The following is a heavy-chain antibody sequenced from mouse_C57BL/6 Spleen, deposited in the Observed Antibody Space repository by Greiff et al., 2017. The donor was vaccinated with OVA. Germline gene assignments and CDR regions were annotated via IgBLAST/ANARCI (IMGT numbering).Heavy chain of an antibody. CDR2: INYDGSST. CDR3: ARAWEGYAMDY. V-gene: IGHV5-16*01. CDR1: GFTFSDYY. J-gene: IGHJ4*01. Sequence: EVQRVESEGGLVQPGSSMKLSCTASGFTFSDYYMDWVRQVPEKGLEWVANINYDGSSTYYLASLTSRFILSRDNAKNILYLKMSSLKSEDTATYYCARAWEGYAMDYWGQGTSVTVSS. D-gene: IGHD4-1*01.